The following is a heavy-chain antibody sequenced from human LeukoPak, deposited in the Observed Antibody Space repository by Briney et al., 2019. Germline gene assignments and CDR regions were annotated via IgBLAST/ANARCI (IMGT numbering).Heavy chain of an antibody. J-gene: IGHJ4*02. D-gene: IGHD6-6*01. Sequence: PSETLSLTCTVSGGSISSSSYYWGWIRQPPGKGLEWTGSIYYSGSTYYNPSLKSRVTISVDTSKNQFSLKLSSVTAADTAVYYCARAIAAREVFDYWGQGTLVTVSS. CDR2: IYYSGST. CDR1: GGSISSSSYY. CDR3: ARAIAAREVFDY. V-gene: IGHV4-39*01.